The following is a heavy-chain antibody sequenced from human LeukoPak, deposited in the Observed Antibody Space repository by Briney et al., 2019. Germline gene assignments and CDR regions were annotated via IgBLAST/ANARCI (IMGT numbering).Heavy chain of an antibody. J-gene: IGHJ1*01. V-gene: IGHV4-34*01. CDR2: INHSGST. Sequence: SETLSLTCAVYGGSFRGYYWSWIRQPPGKGLEWIGEINHSGSTNYNPSLKSRVTISVDTSKNQFSLKLSSVTAADTAVYYCARILYGSGTFQHWGQGTLVTVSS. D-gene: IGHD3-10*01. CDR1: GGSFRGYY. CDR3: ARILYGSGTFQH.